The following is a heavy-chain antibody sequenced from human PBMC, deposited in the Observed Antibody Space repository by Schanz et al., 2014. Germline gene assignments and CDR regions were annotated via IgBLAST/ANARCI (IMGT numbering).Heavy chain of an antibody. J-gene: IGHJ3*02. CDR3: AREMLDIVATMDDDAFDI. V-gene: IGHV1-2*06. D-gene: IGHD5-12*01. CDR1: GYTFTDYY. CDR2: INPNSGGT. Sequence: QVQLVQSGAEVKKLGASVKVSCKASGYTFTDYYMHWVRQAPGQGLEWMGRINPNSGGTNYAQKFQGRVTMTRDTSISTAYMEMSRLISDETAVYYCAREMLDIVATMDDDAFDIWGQGTMVTVSS.